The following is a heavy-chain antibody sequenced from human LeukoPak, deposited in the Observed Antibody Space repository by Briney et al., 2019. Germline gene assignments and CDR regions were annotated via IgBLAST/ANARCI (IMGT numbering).Heavy chain of an antibody. CDR1: GGTFSSYA. CDR2: IIPIFGTA. D-gene: IGHD3-22*01. J-gene: IGHJ3*02. V-gene: IGHV1-69*13. Sequence: GASVKVSCKASGGTFSSYAISWVRQAPGQGFEWMGGIIPIFGTANYAQKFQGRVTITADESTSTAYMELSSLRSEDTAVYYCAREPSYYDSSGYYYGLSWGAFDIWGQGTMVTVSS. CDR3: AREPSYYDSSGYYYGLSWGAFDI.